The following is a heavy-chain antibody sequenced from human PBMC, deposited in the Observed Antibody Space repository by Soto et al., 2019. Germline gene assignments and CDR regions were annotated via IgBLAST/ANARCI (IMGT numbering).Heavy chain of an antibody. CDR2: INGGNGDV. D-gene: IGHD3-9*01. J-gene: IGHJ3*01. V-gene: IGHV1-3*01. CDR3: AKIWTGYYYFEF. CDR1: GFTFSKHT. Sequence: GASVKVSCKTSGFTFSKHTHHWLAQAPGQSLELLGWINGGNGDVKYSQRLRDRVTISRDISASTVFMELNSLESGDTALYYCAKIWTGYYYFEFWG.